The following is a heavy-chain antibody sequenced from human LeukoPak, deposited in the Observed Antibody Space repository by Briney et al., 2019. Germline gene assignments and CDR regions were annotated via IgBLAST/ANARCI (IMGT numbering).Heavy chain of an antibody. Sequence: GGSLRLSCAASGFTFSSYWMHWVRQAPGKGLVWVSRINSDGSSTSYADSVKGRFTISRDNAKNTLYLQMNSLRAEDTAVYYCARDRIHGDYSYGMDVWGQGTTVTVSS. J-gene: IGHJ6*02. D-gene: IGHD4-17*01. V-gene: IGHV3-74*01. CDR3: ARDRIHGDYSYGMDV. CDR1: GFTFSSYW. CDR2: INSDGSST.